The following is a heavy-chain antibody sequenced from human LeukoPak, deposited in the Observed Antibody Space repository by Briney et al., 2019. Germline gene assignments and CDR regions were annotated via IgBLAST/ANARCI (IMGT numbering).Heavy chain of an antibody. Sequence: PGGSLRLSCAASGFTFSSYAMSWVRQAPGKGLEWVSAISGSGGSTYYADSVKGRFTISRDNAKNSLYLQMNSLRAEDTAVYYCARDFDDSGYDWGQGTLVTVSS. CDR3: ARDFDDSGYD. V-gene: IGHV3-23*01. CDR1: GFTFSSYA. CDR2: ISGSGGST. J-gene: IGHJ4*02. D-gene: IGHD5-12*01.